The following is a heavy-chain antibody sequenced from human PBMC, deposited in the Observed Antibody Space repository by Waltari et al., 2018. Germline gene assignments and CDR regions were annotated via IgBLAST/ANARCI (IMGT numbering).Heavy chain of an antibody. V-gene: IGHV4-34*01. CDR3: VRSHCIGDSCFRYFDS. D-gene: IGHD2-15*01. CDR1: EGSFSAFF. CDR2: INHGVKT. Sequence: VRLDQWATELVEPWETLSLTCAVSEGSFSAFFWSWVRQAPGKGLEWIGEINHGVKTDYNPSLKSRLFMSVDPSKNQFSLMLSSVTAADTAVYYCVRSHCIGDSCFRYFDSWGQGTLVTVSS. J-gene: IGHJ4*02.